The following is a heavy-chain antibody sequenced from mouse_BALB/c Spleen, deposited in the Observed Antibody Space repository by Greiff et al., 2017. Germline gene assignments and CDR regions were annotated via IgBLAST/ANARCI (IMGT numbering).Heavy chain of an antibody. V-gene: IGHV1-69*01. J-gene: IGHJ2*01. D-gene: IGHD2-10*01. CDR1: GYTFTDYW. CDR3: ARRGLLEYYFDY. Sequence: QVQLQQPGAELVMPGASVKMSCTASGYTFTDYWMHWVKQRPGQGLEWIGAIDTSDSYTSYNQKFKGKATLTVDESSSTAYMQLSSLTSEDSAVYYCARRGLLEYYFDYWGQGTTLTVSS. CDR2: IDTSDSYT.